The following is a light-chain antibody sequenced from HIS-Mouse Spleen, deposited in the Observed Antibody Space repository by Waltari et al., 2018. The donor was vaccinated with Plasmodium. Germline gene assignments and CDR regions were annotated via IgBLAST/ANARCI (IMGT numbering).Light chain of an antibody. V-gene: IGKV1-33*01. CDR2: DAS. Sequence: DIQMTQSPSSLSDSVGDRVTITCQASQDISNYLNLYQQKPGKAPKLLIYDASNLETGVPSRFSGSGSGTDFTFTISSLQPEDIATYYYQQYDNLPPYTFGQGTKLEIK. CDR3: QQYDNLPPYT. J-gene: IGKJ2*01. CDR1: QDISNY.